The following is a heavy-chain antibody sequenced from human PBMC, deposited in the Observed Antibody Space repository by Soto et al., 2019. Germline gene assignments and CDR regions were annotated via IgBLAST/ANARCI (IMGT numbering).Heavy chain of an antibody. CDR2: IIPIFGTA. Sequence: SSVKVSCKASGGTFSSYAISWVRQAPGQGLEWMGGIIPIFGTANYAQKFQGRVTITADKSPSTAYIELSSLRSADTAVSYCARTTYYYDSSGYGAKGYYYGMDGWG. CDR3: ARTTYYYDSSGYGAKGYYYGMDG. CDR1: GGTFSSYA. D-gene: IGHD3-22*01. J-gene: IGHJ6*02. V-gene: IGHV1-69*06.